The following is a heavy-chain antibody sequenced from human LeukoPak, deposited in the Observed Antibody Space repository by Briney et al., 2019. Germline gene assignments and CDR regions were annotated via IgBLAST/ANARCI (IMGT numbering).Heavy chain of an antibody. CDR3: AKERAGYTNPYYFDY. J-gene: IGHJ4*02. Sequence: GGSLRLSCAASGFSVSSSYMGWVRQSAGKGLEWVSVIYSAGSTYYPDSVRGRFTISRDNSKNTLYLHMNSLRAEDTAVYYCAKERAGYTNPYYFDYWGQGTLVTVSS. CDR2: IYSAGST. D-gene: IGHD3-16*02. CDR1: GFSVSSSY. V-gene: IGHV3-53*01.